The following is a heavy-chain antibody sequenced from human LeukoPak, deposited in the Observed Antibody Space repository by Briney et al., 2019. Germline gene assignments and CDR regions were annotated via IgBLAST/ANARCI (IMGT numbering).Heavy chain of an antibody. V-gene: IGHV1-24*01. J-gene: IGHJ5*02. CDR2: FDPEDGET. CDR3: ATHTAHPRIVAKNWFDP. Sequence: VKVSCKVSGYTLTELSMHWVRQAPGKGLEWMGGFDPEDGETIYAQKFQGRVTMTEDTSTDTAYMELSSLRSEDTAVYYCATHTAHPRIVAKNWFDPWGQGTLVTVSS. D-gene: IGHD5-12*01. CDR1: GYTLTELS.